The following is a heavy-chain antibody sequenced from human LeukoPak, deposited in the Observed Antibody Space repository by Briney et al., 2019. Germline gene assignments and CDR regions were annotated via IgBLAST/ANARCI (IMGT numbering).Heavy chain of an antibody. D-gene: IGHD2-2*01. CDR3: AKDWDIVVVPAAYNWFDP. V-gene: IGHV3-30*02. CDR2: IRYDGSNK. CDR1: GFTFSSYG. Sequence: GGSLRLSCAASGFTFSSYGMHWVRQAPGKGLEWVAFIRYDGSNKYYADSVKGRFTISRDNSKNTLYLQMNSLRAEDTAVYYCAKDWDIVVVPAAYNWFDPWGQGTLVTVSS. J-gene: IGHJ5*02.